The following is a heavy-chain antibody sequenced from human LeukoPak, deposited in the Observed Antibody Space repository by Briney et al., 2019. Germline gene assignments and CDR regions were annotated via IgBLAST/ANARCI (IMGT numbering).Heavy chain of an antibody. J-gene: IGHJ4*01. CDR1: GGSINNFY. D-gene: IGHD2-8*02. V-gene: IGHV4-59*08. CDR3: ARHDEECPGEYCFLLSFDY. Sequence: TTTETLSLTCTVSGGSINNFYWSWIRQSPGKGLEWIGYVHSSGRTDYNPSLRSRVSMSADTSKSQLSLRLTSVTAADTAVYFCARHDEECPGEYCFLLSFDYWGPGSLVTVSS. CDR2: VHSSGRT.